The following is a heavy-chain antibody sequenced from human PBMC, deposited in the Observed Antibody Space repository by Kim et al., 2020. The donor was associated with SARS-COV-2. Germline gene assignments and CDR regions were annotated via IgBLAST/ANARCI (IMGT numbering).Heavy chain of an antibody. CDR3: ARVGPYYFVY. CDR1: GGSFSGYY. CDR2: INHSGST. J-gene: IGHJ4*02. V-gene: IGHV4-34*01. Sequence: SETLSLTCAVYGGSFSGYYWSWIRQPPGKGLEWIGEINHSGSTNYNPSLKSRVTISVDTSKNQFSLKLSSVTAADTAVYYCARVGPYYFVYLGQGTLVTV.